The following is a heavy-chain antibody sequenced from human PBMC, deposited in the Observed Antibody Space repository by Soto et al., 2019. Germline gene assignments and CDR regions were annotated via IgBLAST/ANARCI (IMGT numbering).Heavy chain of an antibody. D-gene: IGHD4-17*01. CDR1: GYTFTSYA. Sequence: QVQLVQSGAEVKKPGASVKVSCKASGYTFTSYAMHWVRQAPGQRLEWMGWINAGNGNTKYSQKLQGRVTITRDTYARTAYMELSSLRSKDTAVYYCARIGRGDGVYAFDIWGQGTMVTVSS. CDR3: ARIGRGDGVYAFDI. V-gene: IGHV1-3*01. J-gene: IGHJ3*02. CDR2: INAGNGNT.